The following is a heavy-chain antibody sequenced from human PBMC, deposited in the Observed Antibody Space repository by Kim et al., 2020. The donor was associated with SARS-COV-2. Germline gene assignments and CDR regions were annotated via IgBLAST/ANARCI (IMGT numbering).Heavy chain of an antibody. CDR3: ARDALFSSGWWSY. CDR2: ISSSSSYI. CDR1: VFTFSSYS. J-gene: IGHJ4*02. V-gene: IGHV3-21*01. Sequence: GGSLRLSCAASVFTFSSYSMNWVRQAPGKGLEWVSSISSSSSYIYYADSVKGRFTISRDNAKNSLYLQMNSLRAEDTAVYYCARDALFSSGWWSYWGQGTLVTVSS. D-gene: IGHD6-19*01.